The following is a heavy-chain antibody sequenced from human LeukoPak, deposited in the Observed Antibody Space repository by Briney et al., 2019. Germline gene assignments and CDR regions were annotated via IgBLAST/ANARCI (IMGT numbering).Heavy chain of an antibody. J-gene: IGHJ4*02. V-gene: IGHV3-53*01. Sequence: PGGSLRLSCAASGFTFSSYAMSWVRQAPGKGLEWVSVIYSGGSTYYADSVKGRFTISRDNSKNTLYLQMNSLRAEDTAVYYCARAISGYSSSWYPYYFDYWGQGTLVTVSS. CDR3: ARAISGYSSSWYPYYFDY. CDR2: IYSGGST. D-gene: IGHD6-13*01. CDR1: GFTFSSYA.